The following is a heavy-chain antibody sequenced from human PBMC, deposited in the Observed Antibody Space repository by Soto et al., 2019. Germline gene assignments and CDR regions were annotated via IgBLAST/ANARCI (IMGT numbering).Heavy chain of an antibody. CDR1: GGSFSGYY. CDR3: ARDTYYYDSSGRNGGFDP. Sequence: PSETLSLTCAVSGGSFSGYYWSWIRQSPGKGLEWIGDINHSGSTYYNPSLKSRVTISVDRSKNQFSLKLSSVTAADTAVYYCARDTYYYDSSGRNGGFDPWGQGTLVTVSS. D-gene: IGHD3-22*01. J-gene: IGHJ5*02. CDR2: INHSGST. V-gene: IGHV4-34*01.